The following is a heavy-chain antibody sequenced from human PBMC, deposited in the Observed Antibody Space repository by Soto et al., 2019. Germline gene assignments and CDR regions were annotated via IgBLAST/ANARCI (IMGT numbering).Heavy chain of an antibody. V-gene: IGHV3-23*01. D-gene: IGHD3-9*01. J-gene: IGHJ4*02. Sequence: GGSLRLSCAGSGFTPTTSRLSWVRQPPGKGLEWVTTISGTASRTYYVDSVKGRFFISRDNAKNTVTLQMNNLTLDDTAVYYCATSFRYFDNWGQGTQVTVSS. CDR3: ATSFRYFDN. CDR2: ISGTASRT. CDR1: GFTPTTSR.